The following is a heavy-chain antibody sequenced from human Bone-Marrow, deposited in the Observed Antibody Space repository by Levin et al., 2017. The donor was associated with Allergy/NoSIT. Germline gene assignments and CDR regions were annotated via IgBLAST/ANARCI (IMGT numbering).Heavy chain of an antibody. CDR3: AKDRDYKYYYGMDG. Sequence: GGSLRLSCGASGFTFRSYGMHWVRQAPGKGLEWVAVISYDGSNKYSADSVKGRFTISRDNSKNTVYLQMNSLRAEDTAVYYCAKDRDYKYYYGMDGWGQGTTVTVSS. J-gene: IGHJ6*02. CDR1: GFTFRSYG. CDR2: ISYDGSNK. D-gene: IGHD4/OR15-4a*01. V-gene: IGHV3-30*18.